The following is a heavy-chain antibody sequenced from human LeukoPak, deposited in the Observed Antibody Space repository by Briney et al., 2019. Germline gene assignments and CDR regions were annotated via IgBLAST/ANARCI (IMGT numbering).Heavy chain of an antibody. CDR3: ARVGYSSGWYDY. D-gene: IGHD6-19*01. CDR2: INPNSGGT. CDR1: GYTFTGYY. J-gene: IGHJ4*02. V-gene: IGHV1-2*02. Sequence: ASVRVSCKASGYTFTGYYMHWVRQAPGQGLEWMGWINPNSGGTNYAQKFQGRVTMTRDTSISTAYMELSRLRSDDTAVYYCARVGYSSGWYDYWGQGTLVTVSS.